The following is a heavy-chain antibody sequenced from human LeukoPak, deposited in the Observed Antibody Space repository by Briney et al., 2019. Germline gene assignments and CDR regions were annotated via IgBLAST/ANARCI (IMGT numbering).Heavy chain of an antibody. Sequence: PSETLSLTCTVSGGSISSNSYYWGWIRQPPGKGLEWIGNIYYSGSTYYNPSLKSRVTISVDTSKNQFSLKLSSVTAADTAVYYCARDKEAISAPFGDAFDIWGQGTMVTVSS. J-gene: IGHJ3*02. CDR3: ARDKEAISAPFGDAFDI. D-gene: IGHD2/OR15-2a*01. CDR1: GGSISSNSYY. V-gene: IGHV4-39*02. CDR2: IYYSGST.